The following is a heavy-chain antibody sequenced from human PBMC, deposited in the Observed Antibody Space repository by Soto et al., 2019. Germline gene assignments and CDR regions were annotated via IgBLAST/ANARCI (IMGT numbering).Heavy chain of an antibody. Sequence: GGSLRLSCAASGFTFSSYWMSWVRQAPGKGLEWVANIKQDGSEKYYVDSVKGRFTISRDNAKNSLYLQMNSLRAEDTAVYYCARARGQLGYNWFDPWGQGTLVTVSS. V-gene: IGHV3-7*05. CDR1: GFTFSSYW. CDR2: IKQDGSEK. J-gene: IGHJ5*02. D-gene: IGHD1-1*01. CDR3: ARARGQLGYNWFDP.